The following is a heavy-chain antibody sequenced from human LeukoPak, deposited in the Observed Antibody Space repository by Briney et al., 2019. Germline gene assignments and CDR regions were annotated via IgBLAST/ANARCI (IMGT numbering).Heavy chain of an antibody. CDR1: GFTFGSYW. CDR2: INTDGGST. J-gene: IGHJ4*02. CDR3: ANMGGYCSSTSCLSLDY. V-gene: IGHV3-74*01. Sequence: GGSLRLSCAASGFTFGSYWMHWVRQAPGKGLVWVSRINTDGGSTTYADSVKGRFTISRDNSKNTLYLQMNSLRAEDTAVYYCANMGGYCSSTSCLSLDYWGQGTLVTVSS. D-gene: IGHD2-2*01.